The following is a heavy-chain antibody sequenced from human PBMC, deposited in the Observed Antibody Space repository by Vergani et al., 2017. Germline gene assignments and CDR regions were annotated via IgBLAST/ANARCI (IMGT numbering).Heavy chain of an antibody. CDR2: IYYSGST. CDR3: ARQGPCSSTSCYNWFDP. Sequence: QLQLQESGPGLVKPSETLSLTCTVSGGSISGSSYYWGWIRQPPGKGLEWIGSIYYSGSTYYNPSLKSRVTISVDTSKNQFSLKLSSVTAADTAVYYCARQGPCSSTSCYNWFDPWGQGTLVTVSS. CDR1: GGSISGSSYY. J-gene: IGHJ5*02. V-gene: IGHV4-39*01. D-gene: IGHD2-2*01.